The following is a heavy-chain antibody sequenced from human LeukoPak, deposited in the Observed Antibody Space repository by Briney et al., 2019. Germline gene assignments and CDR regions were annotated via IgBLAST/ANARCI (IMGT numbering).Heavy chain of an antibody. J-gene: IGHJ4*02. CDR1: GYTFTSYG. V-gene: IGHV1-18*01. CDR3: ARDWLTYCSGGSCYRSFDY. CDR2: ISAYNGNT. Sequence: GASVKVSCKASGYTFTSYGISWVRQAPGQGLEWMGWISAYNGNTNYAQKLQGRVTMTTDTSTSTAYMELRSLRPDDTAVYYCARDWLTYCSGGSCYRSFDYWGQGTLVTVSS. D-gene: IGHD2-15*01.